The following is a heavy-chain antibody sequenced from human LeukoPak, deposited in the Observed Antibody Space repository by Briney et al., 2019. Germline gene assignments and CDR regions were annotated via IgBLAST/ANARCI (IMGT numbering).Heavy chain of an antibody. CDR3: AREIPGIAVAGSDY. J-gene: IGHJ4*02. CDR2: ISSSGSTI. CDR1: GFTFSSYE. D-gene: IGHD6-19*01. Sequence: GGSLRLSCAASGFTFSSYEMNWVRQAPGKGLEWVSYISSSGSTIYYADSVKGRFTISRDNAKNSLYLQMNSLRAEDTAVYYCAREIPGIAVAGSDYWGQGTLVTVSS. V-gene: IGHV3-48*03.